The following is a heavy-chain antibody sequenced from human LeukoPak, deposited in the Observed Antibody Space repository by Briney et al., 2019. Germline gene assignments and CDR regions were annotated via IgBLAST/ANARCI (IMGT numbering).Heavy chain of an antibody. V-gene: IGHV1-2*02. CDR2: INPNSGGT. CDR1: GYTFTGYY. J-gene: IGHJ5*02. Sequence: ASVKVSCKASGYTFTGYYMHWVRQAPGQGLEWMGWINPNSGGTNYAQKFQGRVTMTRDTSISTAYMELSRLRSDDTAVYYCARSRLRSGDNWFDPWGQGTLVTVSS. CDR3: ARSRLRSGDNWFDP. D-gene: IGHD5/OR15-5a*01.